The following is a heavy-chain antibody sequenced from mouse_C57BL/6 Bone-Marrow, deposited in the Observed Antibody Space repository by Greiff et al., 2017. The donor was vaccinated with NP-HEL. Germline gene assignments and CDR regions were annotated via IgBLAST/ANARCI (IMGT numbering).Heavy chain of an antibody. CDR1: GYTFTSYW. Sequence: QVQLQQPGAELVQPGASVQLSCKASGYTFTSYWMHWVKQRPGQGLEWLGMIHPNSGSTNYNEKFKSKATLTVDKSSSTAYMQLSSLTSEDSAVYYCARFRYVLYYYAMDYWGQGTSVTVSS. CDR2: IHPNSGST. D-gene: IGHD1-1*02. V-gene: IGHV1-64*01. J-gene: IGHJ4*01. CDR3: ARFRYVLYYYAMDY.